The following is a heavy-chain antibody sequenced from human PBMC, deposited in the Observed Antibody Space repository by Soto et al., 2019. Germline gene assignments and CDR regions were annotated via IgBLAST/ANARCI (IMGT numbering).Heavy chain of an antibody. CDR2: MNPNTDNS. Sequence: ASVKVSCKASGYTFTSYDIYWVRQATGQGLEWMGWMNPNTDNSGYAQKFQGRVTMTSDTSISTAHMELSSLRSEDTAVYYCARRAETNGWNGFGADKYYFDFWGQGTLVTVS. J-gene: IGHJ4*02. V-gene: IGHV1-8*01. CDR1: GYTFTSYD. D-gene: IGHD1-1*01. CDR3: ARRAETNGWNGFGADKYYFDF.